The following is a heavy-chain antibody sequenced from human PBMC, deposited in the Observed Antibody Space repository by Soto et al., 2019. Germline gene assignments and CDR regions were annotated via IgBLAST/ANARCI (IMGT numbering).Heavy chain of an antibody. Sequence: PGGSLRLSCAASGFTFSSYSMNWVRQAPGKGLEWVSSISSSSSYIYYADSVKGRFTISVDTSKNQFSLKLTSVTAADTSFYYCARDWGGSGSYYPGMDVWGQGTTVTVSS. V-gene: IGHV3-21*04. D-gene: IGHD3-10*01. CDR1: GFTFSSYS. J-gene: IGHJ6*02. CDR3: ARDWGGSGSYYPGMDV. CDR2: ISSSSSYI.